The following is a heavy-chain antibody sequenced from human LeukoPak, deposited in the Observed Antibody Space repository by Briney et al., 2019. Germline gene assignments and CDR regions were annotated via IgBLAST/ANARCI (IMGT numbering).Heavy chain of an antibody. D-gene: IGHD3/OR15-3a*01. Sequence: GGSLRLSCAASGFTFSNYWMSWVRQAPGKGLEWVANIKQDGSEKFYVDSMKGRFTISRDNAENSLYLQMNSLRAEDTAVYYCATGLRTFDYWGQGTLVTVSS. CDR2: IKQDGSEK. CDR1: GFTFSNYW. CDR3: ATGLRTFDY. J-gene: IGHJ4*02. V-gene: IGHV3-7*01.